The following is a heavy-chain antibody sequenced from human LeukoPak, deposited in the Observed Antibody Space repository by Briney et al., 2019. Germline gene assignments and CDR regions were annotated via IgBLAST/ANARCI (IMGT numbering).Heavy chain of an antibody. CDR2: ISAYNGNT. CDR1: GYTFTSYG. J-gene: IGHJ4*02. D-gene: IGHD2-15*01. V-gene: IGHV1-18*01. CDR3: ARDRGVVVVAATVSGFDY. Sequence: ASVKVSCTASGYTFTSYGISWVRQAPGQGLEWMGWISAYNGNTNYAQKLQGRVTMTTDTSTSTAYMELRSLRSDDTAVYYCARDRGVVVVAATVSGFDYWGQGTLVTVSS.